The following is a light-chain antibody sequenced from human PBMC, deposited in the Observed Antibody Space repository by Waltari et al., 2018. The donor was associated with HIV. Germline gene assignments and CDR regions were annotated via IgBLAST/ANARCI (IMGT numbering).Light chain of an antibody. J-gene: IGLJ3*02. CDR2: DVN. CDR1: SSDVGGYNY. V-gene: IGLV2-23*02. CDR3: CSFAGSSAFRV. Sequence: QSALTQPASVSGSPGQSITISCTGTSSDVGGYNYASWYQQHPGEAHKLSIYDVNKRPSGVSNRFSGSKSGNTASLTISGLQAEDEADYSCCSFAGSSAFRVFGGGTKLTVL.